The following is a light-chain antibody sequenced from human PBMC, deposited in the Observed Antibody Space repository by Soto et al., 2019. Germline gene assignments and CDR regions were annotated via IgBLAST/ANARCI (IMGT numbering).Light chain of an antibody. CDR3: PSYDSSLSGSVV. CDR1: SSNIGAGYD. J-gene: IGLJ2*01. V-gene: IGLV1-40*01. Sequence: QSVLTQPPSVSGAPGQRVTISCTGSSSNIGAGYDVHWYQQLLGTAPKLLIYGNSNRPSGVPDRFSGSKSGTSASLAITGLQAEDEADYYCPSYDSSLSGSVVFGGGTKLTVL. CDR2: GNS.